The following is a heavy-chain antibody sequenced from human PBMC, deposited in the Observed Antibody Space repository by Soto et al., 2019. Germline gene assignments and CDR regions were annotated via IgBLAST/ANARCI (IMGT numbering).Heavy chain of an antibody. D-gene: IGHD5-12*01. Sequence: QVQLQESGPGLVKPSQTLSLTCTVSGGSISSGGYYWSWIRQHPGKGLEWIGYIYYSGSTYYNPSLKSRVTIXXDXSXXQFSLKLSSVTAADTAVYYCARDSGYDPPYWYFDLWGRGTLVTVSS. CDR3: ARDSGYDPPYWYFDL. J-gene: IGHJ2*01. CDR2: IYYSGST. CDR1: GGSISSGGYY. V-gene: IGHV4-31*03.